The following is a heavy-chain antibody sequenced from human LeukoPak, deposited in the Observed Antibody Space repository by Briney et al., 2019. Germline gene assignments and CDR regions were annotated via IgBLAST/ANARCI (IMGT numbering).Heavy chain of an antibody. CDR1: GGSISSYH. CDR3: ARDFCSGGSCYSYFHY. CDR2: IYSCGRT. V-gene: IGHV4-59*01. J-gene: IGHJ4*02. D-gene: IGHD2-15*01. Sequence: SETLSLTCTVSGGSISSYHWSWIRHPPGKELEWIGYIYSCGRTNYNPSLKRRVTLSLDTSENQFSPRLSPVTAADTAVYYCARDFCSGGSCYSYFHYWGQGTLVTVSS.